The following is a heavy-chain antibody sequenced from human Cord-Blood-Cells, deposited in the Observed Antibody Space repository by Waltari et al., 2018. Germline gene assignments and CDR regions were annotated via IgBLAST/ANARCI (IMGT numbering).Heavy chain of an antibody. J-gene: IGHJ4*02. CDR3: ATPLSGDGAYYFDY. CDR2: IWYDGSNK. D-gene: IGHD7-27*01. V-gene: IGHV3-33*01. Sequence: GESGGGVVQPGRSLRLSCAASGFTFSSYGMHWVRQAPGKGLEWVAVIWYDGSNKYYADSVKGRFTISRDNSKNTLYLQMNSLRAEDTAVYYCATPLSGDGAYYFDYWGQGTLVTDSS. CDR1: GFTFSSYG.